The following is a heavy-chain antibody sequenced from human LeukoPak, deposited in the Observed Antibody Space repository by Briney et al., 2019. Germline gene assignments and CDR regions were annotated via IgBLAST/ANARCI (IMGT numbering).Heavy chain of an antibody. V-gene: IGHV3-33*01. CDR3: ARDSPQYYYDSSGLFDY. CDR1: GFTFSSYG. J-gene: IGHJ4*02. CDR2: IWYDGSNK. D-gene: IGHD3-22*01. Sequence: PGGSLRLSCAASGFTFSSYGMHWVRQAPGKGLEWVAVIWYDGSNKYYADSVKGRFTISRDNSKNTLYLQMNSLRAEGTAVYYCARDSPQYYYDSSGLFDYWGQGTLVTVSS.